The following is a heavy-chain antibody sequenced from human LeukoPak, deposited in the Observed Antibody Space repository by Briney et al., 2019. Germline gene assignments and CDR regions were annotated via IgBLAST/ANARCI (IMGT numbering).Heavy chain of an antibody. J-gene: IGHJ4*02. V-gene: IGHV1-2*02. CDR3: ARTYVPIVVVPAARVRGSFDY. D-gene: IGHD2-2*01. Sequence: ASLKVSCKASGYTFTGYYMPGGRQAPGHGLEWMGGVNPNSGGTNYAHKFQGSVTMPRDPSLSTAYMELSRLRSDDTAVYYCARTYVPIVVVPAARVRGSFDYWGQGPLVTVSS. CDR2: VNPNSGGT. CDR1: GYTFTGYY.